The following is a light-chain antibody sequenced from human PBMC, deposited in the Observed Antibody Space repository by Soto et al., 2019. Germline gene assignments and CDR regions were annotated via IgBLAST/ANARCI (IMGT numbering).Light chain of an antibody. V-gene: IGKV3-20*01. CDR1: QSVSSSY. J-gene: IGKJ1*01. CDR3: QQYGSSPVT. CDR2: GAS. Sequence: EIVLTQSPCTLSLSPGERATISCRASQSVSSSYLAWYQQKPGQAPRLLIYGASSMTTGIPDRFSGSGSGTEFTLTISSLEPEDFAVYYCQQYGSSPVTFGQGTKVEIK.